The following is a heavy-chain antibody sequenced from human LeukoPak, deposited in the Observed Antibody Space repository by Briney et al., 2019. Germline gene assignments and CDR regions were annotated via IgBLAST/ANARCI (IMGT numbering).Heavy chain of an antibody. J-gene: IGHJ3*02. D-gene: IGHD1-26*01. CDR3: VKDQGYWAFDI. V-gene: IGHV3-30*02. Sequence: GGSLRLSCATSGFTFSSYTMHWVRQAPGKGLEWVAFIRFDVTNKFYADSVNGRFTISRDNSKNMLYLRMSSLRAEDTAVYYCVKDQGYWAFDIWGQGTMVTVSS. CDR1: GFTFSSYT. CDR2: IRFDVTNK.